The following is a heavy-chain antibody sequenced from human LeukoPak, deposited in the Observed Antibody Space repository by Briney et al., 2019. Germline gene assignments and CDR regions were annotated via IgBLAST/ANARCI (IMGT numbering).Heavy chain of an antibody. V-gene: IGHV3-23*01. CDR1: GFTFSSYA. CDR3: AKGAAAGPNIDY. CDR2: ISGSGGST. Sequence: GGSLRLSCAASGFTFSSYAMSWVRQAPGKGLDWVSAISGSGGSTYYADSVKGRFTISRDNSKNTLYLQMNSLRAEHTAVYYCAKGAAAGPNIDYWGQGTLVTVSS. D-gene: IGHD6-13*01. J-gene: IGHJ4*02.